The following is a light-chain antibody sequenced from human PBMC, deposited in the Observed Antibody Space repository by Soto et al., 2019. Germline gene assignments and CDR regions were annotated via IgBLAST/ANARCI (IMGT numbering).Light chain of an antibody. CDR2: DAF. CDR1: QSVSSNY. Sequence: EIVLTQSPCTLSLSPGERATLSCRARQSVSSNYLAWYQQKPGQAPRLLIYDAFNRATGIPDRFSGSGSGTDFTLTISRLEPEDFAVYYCQHYGSSLYTFGQGTKLE. V-gene: IGKV3-20*01. CDR3: QHYGSSLYT. J-gene: IGKJ2*01.